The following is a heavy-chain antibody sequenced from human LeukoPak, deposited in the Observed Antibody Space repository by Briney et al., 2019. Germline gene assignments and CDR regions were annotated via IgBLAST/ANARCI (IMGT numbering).Heavy chain of an antibody. CDR3: ASPVAGTDGDFFDY. J-gene: IGHJ4*02. CDR2: IYYSGST. D-gene: IGHD6-19*01. V-gene: IGHV4-39*01. Sequence: SETLSLTCTVSGGSISSSSYYWGWIRQPPGKGLEWIGSIYYSGSTYYNPSLKSRVTISVDTSKNQFSLKLSSVTAADTAVYHCASPVAGTDGDFFDYWGQGTLVTVSS. CDR1: GGSISSSSYY.